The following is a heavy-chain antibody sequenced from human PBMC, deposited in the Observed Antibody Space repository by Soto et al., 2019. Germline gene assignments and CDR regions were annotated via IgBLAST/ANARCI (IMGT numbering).Heavy chain of an antibody. CDR2: ISGSGGST. Sequence: GGSLRLSCAASGFTFSSYAMSWVRQAPGKGLEWVSAISGSGGSTYYADSVKGRFTISRDNSKNTLYLQMNSLRAEDTAVYYSAKDPIESSSWYPLGYYFDYWGQGTLVTASS. D-gene: IGHD6-13*01. CDR3: AKDPIESSSWYPLGYYFDY. V-gene: IGHV3-23*01. J-gene: IGHJ4*02. CDR1: GFTFSSYA.